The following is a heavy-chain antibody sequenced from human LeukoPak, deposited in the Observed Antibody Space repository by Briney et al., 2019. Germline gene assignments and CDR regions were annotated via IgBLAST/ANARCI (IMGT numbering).Heavy chain of an antibody. D-gene: IGHD5/OR15-5a*01. Sequence: PSGTLSLTCTVSGGSISSSSYYWGWIRQPPGKGLEWIGSIYYSGSTYYNPSLKSRVTISVDTSKNQFSLKLSSVTAADTAVYYCARRSTGDAFDIWGQGTMVTVSS. J-gene: IGHJ3*02. CDR3: ARRSTGDAFDI. V-gene: IGHV4-39*01. CDR1: GGSISSSSYY. CDR2: IYYSGST.